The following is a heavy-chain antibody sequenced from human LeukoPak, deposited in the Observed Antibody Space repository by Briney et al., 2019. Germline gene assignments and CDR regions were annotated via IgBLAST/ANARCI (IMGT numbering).Heavy chain of an antibody. Sequence: PGGSLRHSCAASGFTFSSYAMSWVRQAPGKGLEWVSGISGSGGTTYYADSLKGRFTISRDNSKNTLYLQMNSLRAEDTALYYCARGQRRHVDMAPSFDYWGQGTLVTVSS. CDR3: ARGQRRHVDMAPSFDY. CDR1: GFTFSSYA. J-gene: IGHJ4*02. V-gene: IGHV3-23*01. D-gene: IGHD5-24*01. CDR2: ISGSGGTT.